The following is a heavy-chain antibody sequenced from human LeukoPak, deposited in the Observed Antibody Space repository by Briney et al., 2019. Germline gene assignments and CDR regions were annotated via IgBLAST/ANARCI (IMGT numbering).Heavy chain of an antibody. D-gene: IGHD2-2*01. CDR3: AADTPVPIGQIDY. V-gene: IGHV3-15*01. J-gene: IGHJ4*02. Sequence: GGSLRPSCAVSGFTFTNASMNWVRQAPGKGLEWFGHVRAKTDGGTTEYASPVKGTFSISRDESTNTVDLQMNSLITEDTAIYYCAADTPVPIGQIDYWGQGALVTVSS. CDR1: GFTFTNAS. CDR2: VRAKTDGGTT.